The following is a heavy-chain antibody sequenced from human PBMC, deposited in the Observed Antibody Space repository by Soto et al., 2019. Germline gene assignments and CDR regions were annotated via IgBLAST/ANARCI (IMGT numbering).Heavy chain of an antibody. Sequence: VGSLRLSCAASGFTFSSYAMHWVRQAPGKGLECVAVISYDGSNKFYRDSVKGRFTISRDNSKNTLYLQMNSLRAEDTAVHYCAKVPRDCSGGSCFGGYFDYWGRGTLVTVSS. D-gene: IGHD2-15*01. J-gene: IGHJ4*02. CDR2: ISYDGSNK. CDR3: AKVPRDCSGGSCFGGYFDY. V-gene: IGHV3-30-3*01. CDR1: GFTFSSYA.